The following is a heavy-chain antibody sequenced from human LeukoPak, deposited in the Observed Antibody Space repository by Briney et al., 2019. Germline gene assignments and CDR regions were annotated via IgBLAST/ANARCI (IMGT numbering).Heavy chain of an antibody. CDR2: IYPGDSDT. Sequence: AESLQISCKASGYSFTSYWIGRVLQMPGKSLQWMGIIYPGDSDTRYSPSFQGQVTISADKSISTAYLQWSSLKPSDTAMYYCARYTEDGYNFDWYFDLWGRGTLVTVSS. V-gene: IGHV5-51*01. J-gene: IGHJ2*01. CDR3: ARYTEDGYNFDWYFDL. D-gene: IGHD5-24*01. CDR1: GYSFTSYW.